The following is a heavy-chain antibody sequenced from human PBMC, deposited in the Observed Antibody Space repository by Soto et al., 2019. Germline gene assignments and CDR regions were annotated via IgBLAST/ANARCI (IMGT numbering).Heavy chain of an antibody. J-gene: IGHJ6*03. CDR1: GYTFTSYD. CDR3: ARGSLGIQLWLRVGDYMDV. D-gene: IGHD5-18*01. V-gene: IGHV1-8*01. Sequence: ASVKVSCKASGYTFTSYDINWVRQATGQGLEWMGWMNPNSGNTGYAQKFQGRVTMTRNTSISTAYMELSSLRSEDTAVYYCARGSLGIQLWLRVGDYMDVWGKGTTVTVSS. CDR2: MNPNSGNT.